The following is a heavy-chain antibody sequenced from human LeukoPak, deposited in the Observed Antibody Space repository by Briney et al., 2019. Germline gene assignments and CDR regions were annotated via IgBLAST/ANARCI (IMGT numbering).Heavy chain of an antibody. V-gene: IGHV4-34*01. Sequence: SSETLSLTCAVYGGSFSGYYWSWIRQPPGKGLEWIGEINHSGSTNYNPSLKSRVTISVDTSKNQFSLKLSSVTAADTAVYYCARGTSLLWFGESYYYYYYMDVWGKGTTVTVSS. CDR2: INHSGST. CDR1: GGSFSGYY. D-gene: IGHD3-10*01. CDR3: ARGTSLLWFGESYYYYYYMDV. J-gene: IGHJ6*03.